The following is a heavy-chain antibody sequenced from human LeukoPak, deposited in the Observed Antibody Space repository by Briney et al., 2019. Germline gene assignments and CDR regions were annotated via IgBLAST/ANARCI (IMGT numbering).Heavy chain of an antibody. Sequence: GESLKISCKGSGYIFTNYWIGWVRQMPGKGLEWMGTIYPGDSDTRYSPSFEGQVTISADKSISTAYLQWSSLKASDTAMYYCAKSPMALSGWFDPWGQGTLVTVSS. V-gene: IGHV5-51*01. J-gene: IGHJ5*02. CDR3: AKSPMALSGWFDP. D-gene: IGHD3-3*01. CDR1: GYIFTNYW. CDR2: IYPGDSDT.